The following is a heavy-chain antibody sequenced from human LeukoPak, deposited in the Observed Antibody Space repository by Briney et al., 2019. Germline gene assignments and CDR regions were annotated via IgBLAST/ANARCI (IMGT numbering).Heavy chain of an antibody. CDR1: GFTFSGYG. J-gene: IGHJ5*02. V-gene: IGHV3-21*01. Sequence: GGSLRLSCAASGFTFSGYGMNWVRQAPGKGLEWVSYISSTSDYIYYADAVKGRFTISRDNAKNSLYLQMNSLRAEDTAVYYYARDGCSSISCYTSWFDPWGQGTLVTVSS. D-gene: IGHD2-2*02. CDR2: ISSTSDYI. CDR3: ARDGCSSISCYTSWFDP.